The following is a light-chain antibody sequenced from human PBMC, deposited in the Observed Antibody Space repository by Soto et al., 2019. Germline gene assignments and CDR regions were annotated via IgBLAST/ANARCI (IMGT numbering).Light chain of an antibody. V-gene: IGKV3-20*01. CDR3: QQYGSSPLFT. J-gene: IGKJ3*01. CDR1: QSVSSSY. CDR2: DAS. Sequence: EIGLTQSPGTLSLSPGERATLSCRASQSVSSSYLAWYQQKPGQAPRLLLYDASSRATGIPDRFSGSGSGTDFTLTISRLEPEDFAVYYCQQYGSSPLFTFGPGTKVDIK.